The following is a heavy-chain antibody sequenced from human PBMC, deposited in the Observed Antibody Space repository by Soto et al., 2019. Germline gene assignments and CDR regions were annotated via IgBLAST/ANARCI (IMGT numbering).Heavy chain of an antibody. Sequence: ASVKVSCKASGYTFISNYMHWVRQAPGQGLEWMGIINPRGSSANYAQKFQGRVTMTADASTSTACMELSSLRSEETAVYYCARGSSGWYNWFDPWGQGTMVTVSS. CDR1: GYTFISNY. CDR2: INPRGSSA. CDR3: ARGSSGWYNWFDP. V-gene: IGHV1-46*01. J-gene: IGHJ5*02. D-gene: IGHD6-19*01.